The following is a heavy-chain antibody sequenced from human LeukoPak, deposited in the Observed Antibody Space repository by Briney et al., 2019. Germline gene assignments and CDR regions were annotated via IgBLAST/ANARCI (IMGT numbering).Heavy chain of an antibody. V-gene: IGHV3-7*01. CDR1: GIMFKNYW. CDR2: IKEDGSEK. D-gene: IGHD2-15*01. Sequence: GGSLRLSCEASGIMFKNYWMSWVHQAPGKGLEWVANIKEDGSEKNYVDSVEGRFTISRDNARNSLYLQMNSLRAEDTAVYYCARRGWQFDSWGQGTLVAVSS. CDR3: ARRGWQFDS. J-gene: IGHJ4*02.